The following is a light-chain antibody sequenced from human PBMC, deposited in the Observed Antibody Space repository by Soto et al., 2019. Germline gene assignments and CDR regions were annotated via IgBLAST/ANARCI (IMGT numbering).Light chain of an antibody. J-gene: IGLJ1*01. CDR3: SSYTSSSTLYV. V-gene: IGLV2-14*01. CDR2: DVS. Sequence: QSALTQPASVSGSPGQSITISCTGTSSDVGGYNYVSWYQQHPGKASKLMNYDVSNRPSGVSNRFSGSKSGNTASLTISGLQAEDEADYYCSSYTSSSTLYVFGTGTKLTV. CDR1: SSDVGGYNY.